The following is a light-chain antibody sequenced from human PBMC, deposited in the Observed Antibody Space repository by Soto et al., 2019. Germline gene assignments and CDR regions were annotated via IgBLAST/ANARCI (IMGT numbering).Light chain of an antibody. Sequence: IQMTQSPSSLSASVGDRGIITCRASQGIGNSLAWYQQKAGRVPKLLMHSASTLLSGVPSRFSGSGSGTDFTLTISSQQPEDVSTYYCQKYDSAPWTFGQGTKVEIK. CDR1: QGIGNS. CDR3: QKYDSAPWT. V-gene: IGKV1-27*01. CDR2: SAS. J-gene: IGKJ1*01.